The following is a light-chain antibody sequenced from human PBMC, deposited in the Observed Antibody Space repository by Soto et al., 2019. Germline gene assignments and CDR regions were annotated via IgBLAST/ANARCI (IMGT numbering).Light chain of an antibody. J-gene: IGKJ1*01. CDR3: QKFNKWPWT. Sequence: EIVMTQSPVTLSVSPGERATLSCRASESVGSNLAWYQQKPGQPPRLLIYDASMRETGVPPRFSGGGSGTEFTLTISNLQSEDFAIYFCQKFNKWPWTFGQGTKVDIK. V-gene: IGKV3-15*01. CDR2: DAS. CDR1: ESVGSN.